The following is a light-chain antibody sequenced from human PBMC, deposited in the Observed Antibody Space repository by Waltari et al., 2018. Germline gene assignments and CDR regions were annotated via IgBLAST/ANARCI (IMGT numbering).Light chain of an antibody. V-gene: IGKV1-8*01. CDR1: QGISSY. Sequence: AIRITQSPSSLSASTGDRVTITCRASQGISSYLAWYQQKPGKAPTVLIYATSTLQSGVPSRFGGSGSGTDFTLTISCLQSEDFAIYYCQQYYSNPATFGQGTKVEIK. J-gene: IGKJ1*01. CDR3: QQYYSNPAT. CDR2: ATS.